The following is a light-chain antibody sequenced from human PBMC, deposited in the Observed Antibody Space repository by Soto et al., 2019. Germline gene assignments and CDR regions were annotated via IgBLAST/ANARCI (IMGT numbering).Light chain of an antibody. J-gene: IGKJ2*01. CDR3: QQYGSSPYT. CDR2: GAS. CDR1: QSVSSTY. Sequence: EIVLTQSPGTLFLSPGERATLSCRASQSVSSTYLAWNQQKPGQAPRLLIYGASSRATGIPDRFSGSGSGTDFTLTISRLEPEDFAVYYCQQYGSSPYTFGQGTKLEIK. V-gene: IGKV3-20*01.